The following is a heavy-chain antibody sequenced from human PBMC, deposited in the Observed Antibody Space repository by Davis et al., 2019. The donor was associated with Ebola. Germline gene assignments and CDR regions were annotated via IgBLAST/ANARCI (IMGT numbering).Heavy chain of an antibody. CDR3: AKDPSYSSSWYVVIYGMDV. CDR1: GFTFSSYA. V-gene: IGHV3-23*01. J-gene: IGHJ6*02. CDR2: ISGSGGST. Sequence: GESLKISCAASGFTFSSYAMSWVRQAPGKGLEWVSAISGSGGSTYYADSVKGRFTISRDNSKNTLYLQMNSLRAEDTAVYYCAKDPSYSSSWYVVIYGMDVWGQGTTVTVSS. D-gene: IGHD6-13*01.